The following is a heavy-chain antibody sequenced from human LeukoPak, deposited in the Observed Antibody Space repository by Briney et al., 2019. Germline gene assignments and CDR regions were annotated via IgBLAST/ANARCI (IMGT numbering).Heavy chain of an antibody. D-gene: IGHD6-13*01. J-gene: IGHJ4*02. V-gene: IGHV4-59*01. CDR2: IYYSGST. Sequence: KPSETLSLTCTVSGGSISSYYWSWIRQPPGKGLEWIGYIYYSGSTNYNPSLESRVTISVDTSKNQFSLKLSSVTAADTAVYYCARSRLAAAGTEDYWGQGTLVTVSS. CDR1: GGSISSYY. CDR3: ARSRLAAAGTEDY.